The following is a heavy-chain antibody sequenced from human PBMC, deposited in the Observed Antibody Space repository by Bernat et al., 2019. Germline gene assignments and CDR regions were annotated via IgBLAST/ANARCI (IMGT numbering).Heavy chain of an antibody. D-gene: IGHD4-11*01. CDR1: GFTFGDYA. Sequence: EVQLVESGGGLVQPGRSLRLSCTASGFTFGDYAMSWVRQAPGKGLEWVGFIRRKVYGGTIEYAASVKGRFIISRDDSKSIAYLQMNSLKTEDTAVYYCTRDPTTVITFSYYYYYYMDVWGKGTTVTVSS. J-gene: IGHJ6*03. CDR2: IRRKVYGGTI. CDR3: TRDPTTVITFSYYYYYYMDV. V-gene: IGHV3-49*04.